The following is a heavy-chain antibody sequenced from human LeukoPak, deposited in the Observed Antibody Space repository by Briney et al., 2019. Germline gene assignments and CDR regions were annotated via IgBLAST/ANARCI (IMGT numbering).Heavy chain of an antibody. V-gene: IGHV3-30*02. Sequence: GGSLRLSCEASGFIFSSFGMHWVRQAPGKGLEWVAFIRYNADTQHYADSVKGRFTISRDNSKNTLSLQMNSLRAEDTAVYYCAKDRGYCSGGSCYTFDYWGQGTLVTVSS. CDR3: AKDRGYCSGGSCYTFDY. J-gene: IGHJ4*02. CDR1: GFIFSSFG. D-gene: IGHD2-15*01. CDR2: IRYNADTQ.